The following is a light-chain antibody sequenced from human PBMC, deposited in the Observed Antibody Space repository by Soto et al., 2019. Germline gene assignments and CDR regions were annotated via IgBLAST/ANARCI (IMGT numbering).Light chain of an antibody. Sequence: DIQMTQSPSTLSAYVGDRVTITCRASQSIRSWLAWYQHRPGKAPILLIYDASTLQSGVPSRFSGSGSGTEFTLTISSLQADDFATYYCQQYNSYPWTLGQGTKVEIK. CDR2: DAS. CDR1: QSIRSW. CDR3: QQYNSYPWT. V-gene: IGKV1-5*01. J-gene: IGKJ1*01.